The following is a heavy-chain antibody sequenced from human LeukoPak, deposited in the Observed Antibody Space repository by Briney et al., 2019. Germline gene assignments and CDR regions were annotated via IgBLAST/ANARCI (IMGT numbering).Heavy chain of an antibody. V-gene: IGHV1-69*13. CDR1: GGTFSSYA. CDR2: IIPIFGTA. J-gene: IGHJ5*02. Sequence: SVKVSCKASGGTFSSYAISWVRQAPGQGLEWMGGIIPIFGTANYAQKFQGRVTITADESTSTVFMELRSLTSDDTAIYYCARDGWSLGPWGQGTLVTVSS. CDR3: ARDGWSLGP. D-gene: IGHD2-8*01.